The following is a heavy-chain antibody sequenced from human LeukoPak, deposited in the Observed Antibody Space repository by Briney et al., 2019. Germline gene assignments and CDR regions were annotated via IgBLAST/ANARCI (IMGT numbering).Heavy chain of an antibody. J-gene: IGHJ5*02. V-gene: IGHV3-30*19. D-gene: IGHD5-18*01. CDR1: GFTFSTYA. Sequence: PGRSLRLSCAASGFTFSTYAMHWVRQAPGKGLEWVAVISYDGSNKYYADSVKGRFTISRDNSKNTLYLQMNSLRAEDTAVYYCAREDYVDTAMVNENWFDPWGQGTLVTVSS. CDR2: ISYDGSNK. CDR3: AREDYVDTAMVNENWFDP.